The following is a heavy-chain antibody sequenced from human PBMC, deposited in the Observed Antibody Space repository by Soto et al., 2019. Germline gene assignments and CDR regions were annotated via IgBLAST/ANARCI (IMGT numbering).Heavy chain of an antibody. CDR3: ARGEDYVNWFDR. J-gene: IGHJ5*02. CDR1: GGTFNSDA. D-gene: IGHD4-17*01. Sequence: QVQLVQSGAEVKKPGSSVKVSCKALGGTFNSDAIRWVRQAPGRGHEWMGGSITIFGTPNYSQKFRGIVTITADESTSTAYLEVYYLRPDDTVVYYCARGEDYVNWFDRWGQGTLVTVSS. CDR2: SITIFGTP. V-gene: IGHV1-69*01.